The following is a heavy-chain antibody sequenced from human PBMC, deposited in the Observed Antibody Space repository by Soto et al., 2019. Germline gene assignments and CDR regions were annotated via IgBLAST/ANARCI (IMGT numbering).Heavy chain of an antibody. V-gene: IGHV3-30-3*01. CDR2: ISYDGSNK. D-gene: IGHD6-19*01. CDR3: ARDASGYSSGFDAFDI. J-gene: IGHJ3*02. CDR1: GFTFSTYT. Sequence: QVQLVESGGGVVQPGRSLRLSCAVSGFTFSTYTMHWVRQAPGKGLEWVAVISYDGSNKYYADSVKGRFTISRDNSKNSLYLQMISLRAEDTAVYYCARDASGYSSGFDAFDIWGQGTMVTVSS.